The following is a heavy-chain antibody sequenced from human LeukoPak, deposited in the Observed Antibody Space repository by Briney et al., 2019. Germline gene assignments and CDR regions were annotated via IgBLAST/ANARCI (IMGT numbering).Heavy chain of an antibody. V-gene: IGHV4-34*01. CDR1: GESFSGYY. CDR3: ARGWGEFDT. J-gene: IGHJ1*01. Sequence: SETLSLTCGDHGESFSGYYWNWIRQSPGKGLEWIGHINHNGKTNYNPSLKSRVTISVDTSKNQFSLTLTSVTAADTGVYFCARGWGEFDTWGQGTLVTVSS. D-gene: IGHD3-16*01. CDR2: INHNGKT.